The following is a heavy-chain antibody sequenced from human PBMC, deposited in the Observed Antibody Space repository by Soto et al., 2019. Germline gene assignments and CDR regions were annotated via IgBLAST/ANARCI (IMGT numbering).Heavy chain of an antibody. D-gene: IGHD3-10*01. J-gene: IGHJ4*02. CDR3: ARSLGGSGSYSDY. CDR2: INAGNGNT. Sequence: QVQLVQSGAEVKKPGASVKVSCKASGYTFTSYAMHWVRQAPGQRLEWMGWINAGNGNTKYFQQFQGRVTINRATCASIAYMEPSSLRCEATPVYYCARSLGGSGSYSDYRGQGTLVTVSS. V-gene: IGHV1-3*01. CDR1: GYTFTSYA.